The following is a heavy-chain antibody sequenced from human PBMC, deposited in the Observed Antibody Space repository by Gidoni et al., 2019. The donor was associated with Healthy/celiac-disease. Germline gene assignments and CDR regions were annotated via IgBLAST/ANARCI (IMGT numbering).Heavy chain of an antibody. Sequence: EVQLVESGGGLVKPGGSLRLSCAAPGCTFRSYSMNCVRQAPGKGREGVSSISSSSSYIYYADSVKGRFTISRDNAKNSLLLQMSSLRAEDTALYYCARDRLEHYYYYGMDVWGQGTTVTVSS. D-gene: IGHD1-1*01. V-gene: IGHV3-21*01. CDR2: ISSSSSYI. J-gene: IGHJ6*02. CDR1: GCTFRSYS. CDR3: ARDRLEHYYYYGMDV.